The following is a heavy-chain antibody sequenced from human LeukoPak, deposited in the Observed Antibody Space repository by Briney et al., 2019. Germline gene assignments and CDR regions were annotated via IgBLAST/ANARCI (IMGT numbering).Heavy chain of an antibody. CDR1: GASISGSGYY. CDR3: VKSGGYGLIDY. CDR2: IYYTGST. Sequence: SETLSLTCAVSGASISGSGYYLGWIRQPPGEGLGWIGNIYYTGSTYYNASLQSRVTISIDMSKNQFSLRLSSVTAADTAMYYCVKSGGYGLIDYWGQGTLVTVSS. D-gene: IGHD6-19*01. V-gene: IGHV4-39*01. J-gene: IGHJ4*02.